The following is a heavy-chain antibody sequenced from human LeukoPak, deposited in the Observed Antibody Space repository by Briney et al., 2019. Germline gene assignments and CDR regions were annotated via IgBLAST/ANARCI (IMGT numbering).Heavy chain of an antibody. J-gene: IGHJ4*02. D-gene: IGHD3-10*01. CDR3: AGLLYGSGSYYLDY. Sequence: PSQTLSLTCTVSGGSVSSGDYYWSWIRQPPGKGLGWIGYIYYSGSTYYNPSLKSRVTISVDTSKNQFSLKLSSVTAADTAVYYCAGLLYGSGSYYLDYWGQGTLVTVSS. V-gene: IGHV4-30-4*01. CDR2: IYYSGST. CDR1: GGSVSSGDYY.